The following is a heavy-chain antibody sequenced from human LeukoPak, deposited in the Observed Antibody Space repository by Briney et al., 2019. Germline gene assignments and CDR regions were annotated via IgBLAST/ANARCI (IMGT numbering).Heavy chain of an antibody. Sequence: GGSLRLSCAASGFTVSSNYMSWVRQAPGKGLEWVSVIYSGGSTYYADSVKGRFTISRDNSKNTLYLQMNSLRAEDTAVYYCARAPTKNRGWNYWGQGTLVTVSS. J-gene: IGHJ4*02. CDR2: IYSGGST. CDR3: ARAPTKNRGWNY. D-gene: IGHD7-27*01. V-gene: IGHV3-53*01. CDR1: GFTVSSNY.